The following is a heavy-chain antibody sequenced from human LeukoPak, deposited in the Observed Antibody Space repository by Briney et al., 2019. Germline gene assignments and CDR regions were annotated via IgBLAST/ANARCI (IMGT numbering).Heavy chain of an antibody. D-gene: IGHD4-17*01. CDR3: ARVNLRSRDYYGMDV. V-gene: IGHV4-59*01. CDR1: GGSISSYY. J-gene: IGHJ6*04. Sequence: SETLSLTCTVSGGSISSYYWSWIRRPPGKELGWMGYFYYSGRTNYKPSLKSRGTISVDTSKSRFSLKLSSVTAADTAVYHCARVNLRSRDYYGMDVWGEGTTVTVSS. CDR2: FYYSGRT.